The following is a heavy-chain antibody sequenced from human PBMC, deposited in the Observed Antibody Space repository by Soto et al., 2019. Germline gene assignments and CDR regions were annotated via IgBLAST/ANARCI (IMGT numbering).Heavy chain of an antibody. CDR1: GFTFSSYA. J-gene: IGHJ6*02. CDR2: ISYDGSNK. V-gene: IGHV3-30-3*01. CDR3: AGDPVQWLVRYYYGMDV. D-gene: IGHD6-19*01. Sequence: PGGSLRLSCSASGFTFSSYAMHGVRQAPGKGLEWVAVISYDGSNKYYADSVKGRFTISRDNSKTTLYLHMNSLRAADTAVYYCAGDPVQWLVRYYYGMDVWGQGTTVTVSS.